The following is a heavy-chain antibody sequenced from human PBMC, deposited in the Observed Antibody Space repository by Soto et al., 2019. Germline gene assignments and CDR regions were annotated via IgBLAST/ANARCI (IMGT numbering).Heavy chain of an antibody. J-gene: IGHJ5*02. CDR3: ARAYVWGSYRHGWFDP. D-gene: IGHD3-16*02. CDR1: GGTFSSYA. CDR2: IIPIFGTA. Sequence: QVQLVQSGAEVKKPGSSVKVSCKASGGTFSSYAISWVRQAPGQGLEWMGGIIPIFGTANYAQKFQGRVTITADESTSTAYRDRSSLRSEDAAVYYCARAYVWGSYRHGWFDPWGQGTLVTVSS. V-gene: IGHV1-69*12.